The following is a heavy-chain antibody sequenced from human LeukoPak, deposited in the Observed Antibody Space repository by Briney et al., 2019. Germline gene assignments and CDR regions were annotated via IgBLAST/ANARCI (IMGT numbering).Heavy chain of an antibody. V-gene: IGHV1-69*01. CDR2: IIPIFGTA. CDR3: ARDGTGAYNWFDP. J-gene: IGHJ5*02. Sequence: SVKVSYKASGGTFNIYAISWVRQAPGQGREWMGGIIPIFGTANYAQKFQGRVTITADESTSTAYMELSSLRSEDTAVYYCARDGTGAYNWFDPWGQGTLVTVSS. D-gene: IGHD1-1*01. CDR1: GGTFNIYA.